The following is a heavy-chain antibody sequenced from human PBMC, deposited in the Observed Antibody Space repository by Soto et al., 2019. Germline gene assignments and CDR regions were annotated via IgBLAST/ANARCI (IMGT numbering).Heavy chain of an antibody. Sequence: ASVKVSCKASGYTFSSYGISWVRQAPGQGLEWMGWISGYNGHTKYAQRFQGRVTMTTDTSTSSAYMELRSLRSDDTAVYYCARDWVLHPGAISTAGATSMFDYWGQGTLVTVSS. J-gene: IGHJ4*02. CDR2: ISGYNGHT. CDR1: GYTFSSYG. V-gene: IGHV1-18*01. CDR3: ARDWVLHPGAISTAGATSMFDY. D-gene: IGHD1-26*01.